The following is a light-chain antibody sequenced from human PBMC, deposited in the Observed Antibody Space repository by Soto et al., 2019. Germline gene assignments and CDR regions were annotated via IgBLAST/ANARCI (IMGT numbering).Light chain of an antibody. J-gene: IGLJ1*01. CDR3: CSYRSGTSPYYV. Sequence: QSVLTQPASVSGSPGQSITISCTGTSSDIGGYKDVSWYQQHPGKAPQVLIFELSYRPYGISNRFSVSKSGNVASLTMSGLLSVDEADYYCCSYRSGTSPYYVFGTGTRGTVL. CDR2: ELS. V-gene: IGLV2-14*03. CDR1: SSDIGGYKD.